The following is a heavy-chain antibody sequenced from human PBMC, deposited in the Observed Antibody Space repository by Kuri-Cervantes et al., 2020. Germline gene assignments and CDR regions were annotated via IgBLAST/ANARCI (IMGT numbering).Heavy chain of an antibody. V-gene: IGHV3-7*01. CDR3: ARRDFWSTSWFDP. D-gene: IGHD3-3*01. CDR2: IKQDGSEK. CDR1: GFTFSSYW. Sequence: ETLSLTCAASGFTFSSYWMSWVRQAPGKGLEWVANIKQDGSEKYYVDSVKGRFTISRDNAKNTLYLQMNSLRAEDTAVYYCARRDFWSTSWFDPWGQGTLVTVSS. J-gene: IGHJ5*02.